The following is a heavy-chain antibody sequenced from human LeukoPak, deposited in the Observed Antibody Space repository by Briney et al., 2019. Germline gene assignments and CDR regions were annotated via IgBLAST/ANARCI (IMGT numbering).Heavy chain of an antibody. J-gene: IGHJ4*02. D-gene: IGHD3-22*01. Sequence: GGSLRLSCAASGFTFSSYGMSWVRQAPGKGLEWVSSISGSGTTSYYADSVKGRFTISRDNSNYTLFLQMNSLRAEDTALYYCVKDANYYDSSGYLIPFDYWGLGTLVTVSS. CDR1: GFTFSSYG. CDR2: ISGSGTTS. V-gene: IGHV3-23*01. CDR3: VKDANYYDSSGYLIPFDY.